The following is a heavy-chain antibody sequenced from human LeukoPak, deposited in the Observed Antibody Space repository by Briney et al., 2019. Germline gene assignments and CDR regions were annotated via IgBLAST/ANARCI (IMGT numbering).Heavy chain of an antibody. CDR3: ARDDGDSSGYYYGQDY. CDR1: GFTFSSYA. J-gene: IGHJ4*02. V-gene: IGHV3-30-3*01. CDR2: ISYDGSNK. D-gene: IGHD3-22*01. Sequence: GGSLRLSCAASGFTFSSYAMHWVRQAPGKGLEWVAVISYDGSNKYYADSVKGRFTISSDNSKNTLYLQMNSLRAEDTAVYYCARDDGDSSGYYYGQDYWGQGTLVTVSS.